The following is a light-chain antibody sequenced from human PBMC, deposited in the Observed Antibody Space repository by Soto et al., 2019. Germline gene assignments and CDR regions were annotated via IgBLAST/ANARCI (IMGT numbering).Light chain of an antibody. CDR2: VAS. J-gene: IGKJ4*01. V-gene: IGKV1-6*01. Sequence: IQMTQSPSSLSASVGDRVTITCRASQSISSSLNWYQQKPGQAPKLLIYVASSLQSGVPSRFSGSGSGTDFALTISGLQPEDVATYYCLQDNNYPLTFGGGTKVDIK. CDR3: LQDNNYPLT. CDR1: QSISSS.